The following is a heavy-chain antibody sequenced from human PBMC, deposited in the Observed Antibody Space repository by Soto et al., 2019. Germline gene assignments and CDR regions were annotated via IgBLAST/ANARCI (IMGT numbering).Heavy chain of an antibody. CDR3: ARVMGQLALDY. CDR1: GGSTSSYY. J-gene: IGHJ4*02. D-gene: IGHD6-6*01. Sequence: QVQLQESGPGLVKPSETLSLTCTVSGGSTSSYYWSWIRQPAGKGLEWFGRSYTSGSTNSNPSLKSRGTMAVDTSKKQFSLKLGSVTAADSGVYYCARVMGQLALDYWGQGTLVTVSS. V-gene: IGHV4-4*07. CDR2: SYTSGST.